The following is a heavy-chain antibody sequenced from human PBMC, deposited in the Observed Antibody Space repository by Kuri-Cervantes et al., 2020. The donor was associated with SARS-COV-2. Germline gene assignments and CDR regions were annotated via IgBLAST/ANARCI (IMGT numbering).Heavy chain of an antibody. CDR1: GGSFSGYY. D-gene: IGHD1-26*01. J-gene: IGHJ2*01. Sequence: SETLSLTCAVYGGSFSGYYWSWIRQPPGKGLEWIGEINHSGSTNYNPSLKSRVTISVDTSKNQFSLKLSSVTAADTAVYYCARRELNLDWYFDLWGRGTLVTVSS. V-gene: IGHV4-34*01. CDR3: ARRELNLDWYFDL. CDR2: INHSGST.